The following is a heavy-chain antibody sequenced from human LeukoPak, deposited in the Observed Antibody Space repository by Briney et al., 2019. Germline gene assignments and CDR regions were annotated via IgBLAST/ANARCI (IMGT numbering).Heavy chain of an antibody. Sequence: GGSLRLSCAASGFTFSSYAMSWVRQAPGKGLEWVSAISGSGGSTYYADSVKGRFTISRDNAKNSLYLQMNSLRAEDTAVYYCARAPTTVVKFDYWGQGTLVTVSS. CDR3: ARAPTTVVKFDY. J-gene: IGHJ4*02. D-gene: IGHD4-23*01. CDR1: GFTFSSYA. V-gene: IGHV3-23*01. CDR2: ISGSGGST.